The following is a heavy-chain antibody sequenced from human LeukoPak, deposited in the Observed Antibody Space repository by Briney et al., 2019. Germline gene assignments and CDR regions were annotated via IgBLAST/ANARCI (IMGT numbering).Heavy chain of an antibody. J-gene: IGHJ6*02. Sequence: PGGSLRLSCAASGFTFSSHAMHWVRQAPGKGLEWVAVISYDGSNKYYADSVKGRFTISRDNSKNTLYLQMNSLRAEDTAVYYCARGRWIQLWLSPYGMDVWGQGTTVTVSS. D-gene: IGHD5-18*01. CDR1: GFTFSSHA. V-gene: IGHV3-30-3*01. CDR2: ISYDGSNK. CDR3: ARGRWIQLWLSPYGMDV.